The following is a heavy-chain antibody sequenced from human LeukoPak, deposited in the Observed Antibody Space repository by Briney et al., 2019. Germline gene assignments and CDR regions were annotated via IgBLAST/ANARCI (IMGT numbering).Heavy chain of an antibody. Sequence: SETLSLTCTVSSDSISSYYWSWIRQPPGKGLEWIGYIYYSGSTNYNPSLRSRVTISVDTSKNQFSLKLTPVTAADTAVYYCARVGLYSYGYYFDYWGQGTLVTVSS. D-gene: IGHD5-18*01. CDR2: IYYSGST. CDR1: SDSISSYY. CDR3: ARVGLYSYGYYFDY. J-gene: IGHJ4*02. V-gene: IGHV4-59*01.